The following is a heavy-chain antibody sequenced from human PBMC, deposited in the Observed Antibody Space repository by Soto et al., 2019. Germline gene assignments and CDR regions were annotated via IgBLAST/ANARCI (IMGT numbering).Heavy chain of an antibody. CDR1: GYTFTGYY. CDR2: INPNSGGT. J-gene: IGHJ6*02. D-gene: IGHD2-21*02. CDR3: VRSPGDFRYGMDV. V-gene: IGHV1-2*04. Sequence: ASVKVSCKASGYTFTGYYMHWVRQAPGQGLEWMGWINPNSGGTNYAQKFQGWVTMTRDTSVSTAYMELSRLKSDDSAVYYCVRSPGDFRYGMDVWGQGTTVTVSS.